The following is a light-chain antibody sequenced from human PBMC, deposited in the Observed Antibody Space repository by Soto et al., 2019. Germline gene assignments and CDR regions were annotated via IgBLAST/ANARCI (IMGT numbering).Light chain of an antibody. CDR2: EVT. Sequence: QSALAQPASVSGSPGQSITISCTGTSSDVGSYNLVSWYQQHPGKAPKLIIYEVTERPSGVSNRLSGSKSDNTASLTISGLQAEDEADYYCCSYAGSSIPVVFGGGTKVTVL. CDR3: CSYAGSSIPVV. CDR1: SSDVGSYNL. V-gene: IGLV2-23*02. J-gene: IGLJ2*01.